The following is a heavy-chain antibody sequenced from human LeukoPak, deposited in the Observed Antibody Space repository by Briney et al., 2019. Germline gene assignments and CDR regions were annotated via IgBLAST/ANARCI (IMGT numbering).Heavy chain of an antibody. V-gene: IGHV4-61*01. J-gene: IGHJ6*03. CDR1: GGSISSSSYH. CDR2: IYYSGST. D-gene: IGHD6-13*01. Sequence: SETLSLTCTVSGGSISSSSYHWSWIRQPPGKGLEWIGYIYYSGSTNYNPSLKSRVTISVDTSKNQYSLKLSSVTAADTAVYYCARGPRQQLVLYYYMDVWGKGTTVTVSS. CDR3: ARGPRQQLVLYYYMDV.